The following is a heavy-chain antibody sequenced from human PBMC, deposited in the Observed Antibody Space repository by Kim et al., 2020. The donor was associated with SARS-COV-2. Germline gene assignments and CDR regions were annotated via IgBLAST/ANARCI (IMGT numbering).Heavy chain of an antibody. V-gene: IGHV3-21*01. D-gene: IGHD6-6*01. CDR1: GFTFRNYN. CDR2: IISSSSNI. CDR3: ARHESTSPYYYYGMDV. Sequence: GGSLRLSCAASGFTFRNYNMNWVRQAPGKGLEWVSSIISSSSNIYYADSVKGRFTISRDNAKNSLYLHMNSLRAEDTAVYYCARHESTSPYYYYGMDVWGQGTTVTVSS. J-gene: IGHJ6*02.